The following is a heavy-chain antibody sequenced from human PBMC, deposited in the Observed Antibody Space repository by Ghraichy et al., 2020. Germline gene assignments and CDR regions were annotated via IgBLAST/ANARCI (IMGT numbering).Heavy chain of an antibody. CDR2: ISSYFGNT. CDR1: GYNITTYG. Sequence: ASVKVSCKASGYNITTYGISWVRQAPGQSLEWMGWISSYFGNTNYAYKFEGRVTLTTDTSTNTASMELGSLRSDDTAMYYCAGDIRYYDMLTGSLTSPDYWGQGTLVTVSS. D-gene: IGHD3-9*01. CDR3: AGDIRYYDMLTGSLTSPDY. J-gene: IGHJ4*02. V-gene: IGHV1-18*04.